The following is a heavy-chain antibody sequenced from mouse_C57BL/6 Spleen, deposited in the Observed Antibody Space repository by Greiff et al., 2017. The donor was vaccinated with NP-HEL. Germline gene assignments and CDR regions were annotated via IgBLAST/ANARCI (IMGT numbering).Heavy chain of an antibody. D-gene: IGHD1-1*01. CDR3: ARYYGSRPYAMDY. CDR1: GYTFTDYY. J-gene: IGHJ4*01. CDR2: INPYNGGT. Sequence: VQLQQSGPVLVKPGASVKMSCKASGYTFTDYYMNWVKQSHGKSLEWIGVINPYNGGTSYNQKFKGKATLTVDKSSSTAYMELNILTSEDSAVYYCARYYGSRPYAMDYWGQGTAVTVSS. V-gene: IGHV1-19*01.